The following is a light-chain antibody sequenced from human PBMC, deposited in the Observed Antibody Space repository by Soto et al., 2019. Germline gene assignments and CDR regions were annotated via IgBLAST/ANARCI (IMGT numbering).Light chain of an antibody. CDR3: CSSTGISTLL. V-gene: IGLV2-14*01. CDR1: TSDIGTYSY. CDR2: EVS. J-gene: IGLJ1*01. Sequence: QSALTQPASVSGSPGRSITISCTGTTSDIGTYSYVSWYQQHAGKAPKLIIYEVSHRPSGVSNRFSGSKSGSTASLTISGLQAEDEAHYCCSSTGISTLLFATGTKVTVL.